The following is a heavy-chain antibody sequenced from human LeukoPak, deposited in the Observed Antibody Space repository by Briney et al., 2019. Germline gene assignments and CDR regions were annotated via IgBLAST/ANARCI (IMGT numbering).Heavy chain of an antibody. CDR3: AKDISHSGYDLVYFDY. V-gene: IGHV1-46*01. CDR2: INPSGGST. Sequence: ASVKVSCKASGYTFTSYYMHWVRQAPGQGLGWMGIINPSGGSTSYAQKFQGRVTMTRDTSTSTVYMELSSLRSEDTAVYYCAKDISHSGYDLVYFDYWGQGTLVTVSS. CDR1: GYTFTSYY. J-gene: IGHJ4*02. D-gene: IGHD5-12*01.